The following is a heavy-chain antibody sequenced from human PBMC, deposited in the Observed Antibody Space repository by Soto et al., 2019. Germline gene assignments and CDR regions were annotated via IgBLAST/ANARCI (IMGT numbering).Heavy chain of an antibody. CDR3: AAGGPTVTDNWFDP. D-gene: IGHD4-17*01. CDR2: IYYSGST. V-gene: IGHV4-31*03. Sequence: QVQLQESGPGLVKPSQTLSLTCTVSGGSISSGGYYWSWIRQHPGKGLEWIGYIYYSGSTYYNPSRTSRVTISVDTSKNHFALKPSSVTAADTAVYYCAAGGPTVTDNWFDPWGQGTLVTVSS. J-gene: IGHJ5*02. CDR1: GGSISSGGYY.